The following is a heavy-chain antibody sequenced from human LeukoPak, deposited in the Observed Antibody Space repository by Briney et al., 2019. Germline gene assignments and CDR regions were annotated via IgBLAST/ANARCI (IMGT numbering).Heavy chain of an antibody. CDR2: INHSGST. V-gene: IGHV4-34*01. CDR1: GGSFSGYY. CDR3: ARIDYDYVWGSYRYYFDY. D-gene: IGHD3-16*02. J-gene: IGHJ4*02. Sequence: SETLSLTCAVYGGSFSGYYWSWIRQPPGKGLEWIGEINHSGSTNYNPSLKSRVTISVDTSKNQFSLKLSSVTAADTAVYYCARIDYDYVWGSYRYYFDYWGQGTLVTVSS.